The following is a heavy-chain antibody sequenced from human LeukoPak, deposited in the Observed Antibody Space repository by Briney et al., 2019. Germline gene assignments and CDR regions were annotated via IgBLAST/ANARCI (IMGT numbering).Heavy chain of an antibody. CDR2: INPNSGGT. V-gene: IGHV1-2*02. CDR1: GYTFTGYY. CDR3: ARGPGGNLYYYYYYMDV. J-gene: IGHJ6*03. D-gene: IGHD4-23*01. Sequence: ASVKVSCKASGYTFTGYYMHWVRQAPGQGLEWMGWINPNSGGTNYAQKVQGRVTMTRDTSISTAYMELSRLRSDDTAVYYCARGPGGNLYYYYYYMDVWGKGTTVTVSS.